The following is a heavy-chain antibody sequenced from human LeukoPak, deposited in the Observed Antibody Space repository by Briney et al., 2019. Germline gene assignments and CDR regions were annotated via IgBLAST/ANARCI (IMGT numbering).Heavy chain of an antibody. V-gene: IGHV3-23*01. Sequence: GGSLRLSCAASGFTFSSYAMSWVRQAPGKGLEWVSAISGSGGSTYYADSVKGRFTISRDNSKNTLYLQMDSLRAEDTAVYYCAKYAIFGVVTNPFFDYWGQGTLVTVSS. J-gene: IGHJ4*02. CDR3: AKYAIFGVVTNPFFDY. CDR2: ISGSGGST. CDR1: GFTFSSYA. D-gene: IGHD3-3*01.